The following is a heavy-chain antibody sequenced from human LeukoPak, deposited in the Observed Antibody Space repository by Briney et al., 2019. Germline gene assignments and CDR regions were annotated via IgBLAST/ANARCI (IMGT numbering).Heavy chain of an antibody. V-gene: IGHV3-30*15. CDR2: ISYDGKSK. CDR3: VREEQELVRDYYYYMDV. CDR1: GFIFSNFA. D-gene: IGHD1-7*01. J-gene: IGHJ6*03. Sequence: PGRSLRLSCVGSGFIFSNFAMHWVRQAPGKGLEWVALISYDGKSKYYADSMKGRFIISRDNSKNTLFLQMSGLRVDDTAVYYCVREEQELVRDYYYYMDVWGKGTTVTVSS.